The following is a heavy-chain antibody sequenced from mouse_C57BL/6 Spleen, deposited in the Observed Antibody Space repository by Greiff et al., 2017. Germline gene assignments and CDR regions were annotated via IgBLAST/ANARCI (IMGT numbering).Heavy chain of an antibody. CDR3: ARAPYYGSSPFAY. Sequence: VHLVESGPELVKPGASVKISCKASGYAFSSSWMNWVKQRPGKGLEWIGRIYPGDGDTNYNGKFKGKATLTADKSSSTAYMQLSSLTSEDSAVYFCARAPYYGSSPFAYWGQGTLVTVSA. CDR2: IYPGDGDT. V-gene: IGHV1-82*01. D-gene: IGHD1-1*01. J-gene: IGHJ3*01. CDR1: GYAFSSSW.